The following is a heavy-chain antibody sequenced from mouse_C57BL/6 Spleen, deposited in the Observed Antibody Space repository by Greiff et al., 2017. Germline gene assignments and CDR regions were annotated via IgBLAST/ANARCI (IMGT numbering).Heavy chain of an antibody. CDR1: GYTFTSYW. Sequence: QVQLQQPGAELVKPGASVKMSCKASGYTFTSYWITWVKQRPGQGLEWIGDIYPGSGSTNYNEKFKSKATLTVDTSSSTAYMQLSSLTSEDSAVYYCARGYSNYRSLFDYWDQGTTLTVSS. CDR2: IYPGSGST. D-gene: IGHD2-5*01. J-gene: IGHJ2*01. V-gene: IGHV1-55*01. CDR3: ARGYSNYRSLFDY.